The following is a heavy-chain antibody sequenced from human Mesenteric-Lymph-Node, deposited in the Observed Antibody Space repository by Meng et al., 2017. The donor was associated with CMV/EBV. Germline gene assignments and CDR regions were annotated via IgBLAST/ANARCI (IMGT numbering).Heavy chain of an antibody. CDR1: FSLSTSGVG. J-gene: IGHJ2*01. D-gene: IGHD6-13*01. V-gene: IGHV2-5*02. Sequence: FSLSTSGVGVGWIRQPPGKALEWLALIHWDNDKRYSPSLKSRLTITKDTSKNQVVLTVTNMDPVDTATYYCARQFAAAGSYWYFDLWGRGTLVTVSS. CDR2: IHWDNDK. CDR3: ARQFAAAGSYWYFDL.